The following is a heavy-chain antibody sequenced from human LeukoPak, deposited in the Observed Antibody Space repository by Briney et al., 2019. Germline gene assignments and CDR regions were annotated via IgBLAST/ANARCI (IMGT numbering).Heavy chain of an antibody. V-gene: IGHV4-39*01. CDR2: IYYRGST. J-gene: IGHJ2*01. Sequence: SETLSLTCTVSGGSISSSSYYWGWIRQPPGKGLEWIGSIYYRGSTYYNPSLKSRVTISVDTSKNQLSLKLSSVTAADTAVYYCAREYCSSTSCLPFDWYFDLWGRGTLVTVSS. D-gene: IGHD2-2*01. CDR1: GGSISSSSYY. CDR3: AREYCSSTSCLPFDWYFDL.